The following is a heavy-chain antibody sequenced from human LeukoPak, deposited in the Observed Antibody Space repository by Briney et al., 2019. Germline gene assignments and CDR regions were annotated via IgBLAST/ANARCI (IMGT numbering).Heavy chain of an antibody. V-gene: IGHV4-38-2*02. J-gene: IGHJ4*02. CDR2: IYHSGST. CDR3: AREDCSGGSCYSVID. Sequence: PSETLSLTCTVSGYSISSGYYWGWIRQPPGQGLEWIGSIYHSGSTYYNPSLKSRVTISVDTSKNQFSLKLSSVTAADTAVYYCAREDCSGGSCYSVIDWGQGTLVTVSS. D-gene: IGHD2-15*01. CDR1: GYSISSGYY.